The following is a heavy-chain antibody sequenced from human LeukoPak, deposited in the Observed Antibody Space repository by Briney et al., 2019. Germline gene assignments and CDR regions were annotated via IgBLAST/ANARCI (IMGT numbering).Heavy chain of an antibody. CDR2: ISGSGGNT. CDR1: GFTFSSYA. Sequence: GGSLRLSCAASGFTFSSYAMSWVRQAPGKGLEWVSAISGSGGNTYYADSVKGRFTVSRDNSKNTLYLQMNSLRAEDTAVYYCAKGRGVGMRRAPCYFDYWGQGTLVTVSS. J-gene: IGHJ4*02. CDR3: AKGRGVGMRRAPCYFDY. V-gene: IGHV3-23*01. D-gene: IGHD3-10*01.